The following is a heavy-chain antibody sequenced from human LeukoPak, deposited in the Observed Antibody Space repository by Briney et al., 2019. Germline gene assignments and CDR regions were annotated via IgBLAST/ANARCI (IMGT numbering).Heavy chain of an antibody. CDR2: IFYSGST. V-gene: IGHV4-39*01. D-gene: IGHD2-2*01. Sequence: SETLSLTCNVSGGSISSSSYYWGWIRQPPGKGLAWIGSIFYSGSTYYNPSLMSRVTISVDTSKNQFSLMLSSVTAADTAVYYCARRVVPAAYGYWGQGTLVTVSS. CDR1: GGSISSSSYY. CDR3: ARRVVPAAYGY. J-gene: IGHJ4*02.